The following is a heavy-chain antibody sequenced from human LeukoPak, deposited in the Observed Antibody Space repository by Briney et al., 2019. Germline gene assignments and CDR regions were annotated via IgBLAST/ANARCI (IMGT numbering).Heavy chain of an antibody. Sequence: GGSLRLSCAASGFTFSSYGMNWVRQAPGKGLEWVSGISGSGGSTYYADSVKGRFTISRDNSKNTLYLQMNSLRAEDTAVYYCAKSIKEVVVPAAKPRGVDYWGQGTLVTVSS. CDR1: GFTFSSYG. CDR2: ISGSGGST. D-gene: IGHD2-2*01. CDR3: AKSIKEVVVPAAKPRGVDY. V-gene: IGHV3-23*01. J-gene: IGHJ4*02.